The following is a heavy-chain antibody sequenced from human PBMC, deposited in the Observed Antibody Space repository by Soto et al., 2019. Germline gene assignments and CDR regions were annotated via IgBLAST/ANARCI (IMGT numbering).Heavy chain of an antibody. CDR2: ISGSGGNT. D-gene: IGHD2-21*01. J-gene: IGHJ5*02. V-gene: IGHV3-23*01. CDR3: AKCDVLMTTSGGWCNGFDP. CDR1: GFTFSTFA. Sequence: EVQLLESGGSLVQPGGSLRLSCAASGFTFSTFAMKWVRQAPGEGLEWVSSISGSGGNTQYADSVKGRVTISRDNSKNTLCRQMNTLRAEDTAVYYCAKCDVLMTTSGGWCNGFDPWGQGTLVIVSS.